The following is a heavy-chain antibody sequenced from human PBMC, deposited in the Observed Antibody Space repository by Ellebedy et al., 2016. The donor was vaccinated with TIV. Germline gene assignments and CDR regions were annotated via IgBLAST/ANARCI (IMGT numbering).Heavy chain of an antibody. CDR1: GGSISSSSYY. Sequence: GSLRLSXTVSGGSISSSSYYWGWIRQPPGKGLEWIGSIYYSGSTYHNPSLKSRVTISVDTSKNQFSRKLSSVTAADTAVYYCARRQDIVLMVYANRAFDYWGQGTLVTVSS. V-gene: IGHV4-39*01. D-gene: IGHD2-8*01. J-gene: IGHJ4*02. CDR3: ARRQDIVLMVYANRAFDY. CDR2: IYYSGST.